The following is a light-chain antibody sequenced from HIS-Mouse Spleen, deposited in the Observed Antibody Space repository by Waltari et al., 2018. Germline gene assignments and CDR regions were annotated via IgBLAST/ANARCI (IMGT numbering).Light chain of an antibody. CDR2: EGS. J-gene: IGLJ2*01. CDR3: CSYAGSSTL. V-gene: IGLV2-23*01. CDR1: SSDVGSYNL. Sequence: QSALTQPASVSGSPGQSITISCTGTSSDVGSYNLVSWYQQHPGKAPKLMIYEGSKRPSGVSNRCSGSKSCNTAALTISGLQAEDEADYYCCSYAGSSTLFGGGTKLTVL.